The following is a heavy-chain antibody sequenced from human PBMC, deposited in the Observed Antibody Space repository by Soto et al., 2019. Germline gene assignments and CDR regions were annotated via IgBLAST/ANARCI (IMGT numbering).Heavy chain of an antibody. V-gene: IGHV1-2*02. Sequence: RASVKVSCKASGYTFTGYYMHWVRQAPGQGLEWMGWINPNSGGTNYAQKFQGRVTMTRDTSISTAYMELSRLRSDDTAVYYCARDLFAPESWFDPWGQGTLVTVSS. CDR3: ARDLFAPESWFDP. J-gene: IGHJ5*02. CDR2: INPNSGGT. D-gene: IGHD3-16*01. CDR1: GYTFTGYY.